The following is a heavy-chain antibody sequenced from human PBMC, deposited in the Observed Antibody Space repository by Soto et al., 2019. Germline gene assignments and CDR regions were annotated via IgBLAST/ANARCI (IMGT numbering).Heavy chain of an antibody. CDR2: IYSGGST. Sequence: EVQLVESGGGLVQPGGSPRLSCAASGFTVSSNYMSWVRQAPGKGLEWVSVIYSGGSTYYADSVKGRFTISRHNSKNTLYLQMNSLRAEDTAVYYCARDSVRTYYYYYMDVWGKGTTVTVSS. J-gene: IGHJ6*03. CDR3: ARDSVRTYYYYYMDV. D-gene: IGHD3-10*01. CDR1: GFTVSSNY. V-gene: IGHV3-53*04.